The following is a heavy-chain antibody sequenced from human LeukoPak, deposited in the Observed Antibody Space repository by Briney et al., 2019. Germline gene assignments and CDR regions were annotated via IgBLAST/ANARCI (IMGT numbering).Heavy chain of an antibody. J-gene: IGHJ4*02. CDR1: GFTFSSYS. CDR2: ISSSSSYI. V-gene: IGHV3-21*01. CDR3: ARVGYCSTTSCYWRAFDY. D-gene: IGHD2-2*01. Sequence: GGSLRLSCAASGFTFSSYSMNWVRQAPGKGLEWVSSISSSSSYIYYADSVKGRFTISRDNAKNSLYLQMNSLGAEDTAVYYCARVGYCSTTSCYWRAFDYWGQGTLVTVSS.